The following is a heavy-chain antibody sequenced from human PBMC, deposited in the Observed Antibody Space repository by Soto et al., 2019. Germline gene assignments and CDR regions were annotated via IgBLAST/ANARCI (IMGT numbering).Heavy chain of an antibody. Sequence: ASVKVSCKASGYTFTSYDINWVRQATGQGLEWMGWMNPNSGNTGYAQKFQGRVTMTRNTSISTAYMELSSLRSEDTAVYYCARTNRIAATKYYYYYMDVWGKGTTVTGSS. D-gene: IGHD6-13*01. CDR3: ARTNRIAATKYYYYYMDV. V-gene: IGHV1-8*01. CDR1: GYTFTSYD. J-gene: IGHJ6*03. CDR2: MNPNSGNT.